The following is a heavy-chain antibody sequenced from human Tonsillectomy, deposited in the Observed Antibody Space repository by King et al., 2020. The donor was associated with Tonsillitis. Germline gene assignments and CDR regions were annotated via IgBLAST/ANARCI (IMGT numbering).Heavy chain of an antibody. CDR1: GYNFTNYW. CDR2: IYPSDSDT. Sequence: QLVQSGAEVKKPGESLKISCKGSGYNFTNYWIAWVRQIPGKGLEWMGVIYPSDSDTRYSPSFQGQCTISADKSINTAYLQWSSLKASDTGMYYCASRGTSSLVYWGQGTLVTVSS. J-gene: IGHJ4*02. V-gene: IGHV5-51*01. D-gene: IGHD6-6*01. CDR3: ASRGTSSLVY.